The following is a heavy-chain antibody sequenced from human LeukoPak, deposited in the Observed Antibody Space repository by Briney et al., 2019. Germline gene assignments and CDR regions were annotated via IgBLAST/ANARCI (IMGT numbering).Heavy chain of an antibody. D-gene: IGHD3-10*01. J-gene: IGHJ4*02. V-gene: IGHV3-66*01. CDR1: GFTVTSNY. CDR2: IYSGGST. CDR3: ATYGSGSPKN. Sequence: GGSLRLSCAASGFTVTSNYMSWVRQAPGKGLEWVSVIYSGGSTYYADSVKGRFTISRDNSKNTLYLQINSLRAEDTAVYYCATYGSGSPKNWGQGTLVTVSS.